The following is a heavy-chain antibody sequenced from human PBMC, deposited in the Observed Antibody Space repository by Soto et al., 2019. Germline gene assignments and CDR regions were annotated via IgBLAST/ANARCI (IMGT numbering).Heavy chain of an antibody. D-gene: IGHD4-17*01. V-gene: IGHV4-39*01. CDR3: AIDYGDYVIWYFDL. CDR1: GGSISSSSYY. J-gene: IGHJ2*01. CDR2: IYYSGST. Sequence: PSETLSLTCTVSGGSISSSSYYWGWIRQPPGKGLEWIGSIYYSGSTYYNPSLKSRVTISVDTSKNQFSLKLSSVTAADTAVYYCAIDYGDYVIWYFDLWGRGTLVTVSS.